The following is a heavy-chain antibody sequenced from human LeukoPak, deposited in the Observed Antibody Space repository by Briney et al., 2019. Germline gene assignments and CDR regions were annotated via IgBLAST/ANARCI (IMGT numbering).Heavy chain of an antibody. CDR2: IYYSGST. CDR3: ARASGGGYYDSSGYYYLDY. V-gene: IGHV4-59*01. D-gene: IGHD3-22*01. J-gene: IGHJ4*02. CDR1: GGSISSYY. Sequence: SETLSLTCTVSGGSISSYYWSWIQQPPGKGLEWIGYIYYSGSTNYNPSLKSRVTISVDTSKNQFSLKLSSVTAADTAVYYCARASGGGYYDSSGYYYLDYWGQGTLVTVSS.